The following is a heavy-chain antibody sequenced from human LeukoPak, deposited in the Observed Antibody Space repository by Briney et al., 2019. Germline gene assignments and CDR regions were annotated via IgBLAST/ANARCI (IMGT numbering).Heavy chain of an antibody. V-gene: IGHV1-2*02. Sequence: ASVKVSCKASGYTFTGYYMRWVRQAPRQGLEWMGWINPNSGGTNYAQKFQGRVTMTRDTSISTAYMELSGLRSDDTAVYYCARGLGASPYIYWGQGTLVTVSS. J-gene: IGHJ4*02. CDR1: GYTFTGYY. D-gene: IGHD4/OR15-4a*01. CDR2: INPNSGGT. CDR3: ARGLGASPYIY.